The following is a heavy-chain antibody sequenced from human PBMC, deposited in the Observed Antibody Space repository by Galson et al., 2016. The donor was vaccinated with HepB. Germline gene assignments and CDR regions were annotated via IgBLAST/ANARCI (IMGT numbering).Heavy chain of an antibody. V-gene: IGHV3-33*01. CDR1: GLSFSVRG. Sequence: SLRLSCATSGLSFSVRGMHWVRQAPGKGLEWVAVIWNDGRTTYYGDSVKGRFIISRDNSRETLYLQRNSLSVDDTAIYYCATDGPPTVVVGAALDSWGQGTLVTVSS. CDR2: IWNDGRTT. CDR3: ATDGPPTVVVGAALDS. J-gene: IGHJ5*01. D-gene: IGHD2-15*01.